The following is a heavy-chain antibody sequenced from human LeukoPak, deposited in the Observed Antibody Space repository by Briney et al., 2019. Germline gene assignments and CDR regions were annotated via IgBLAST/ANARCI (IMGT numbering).Heavy chain of an antibody. CDR1: GFTFSNYW. V-gene: IGHV3-74*01. D-gene: IGHD6-6*01. CDR2: ISTDGSST. CDR3: ARSTEYSSSLFDY. J-gene: IGHJ4*02. Sequence: PGGSLRLSCAASGFTFSNYWMHWVRQAPGEGLVWVSRISTDGSSTAYADSVKGRFTISRDNAKNTLYLQMNSLRAEDTAVYYCARSTEYSSSLFDYWGQGTLVTVSS.